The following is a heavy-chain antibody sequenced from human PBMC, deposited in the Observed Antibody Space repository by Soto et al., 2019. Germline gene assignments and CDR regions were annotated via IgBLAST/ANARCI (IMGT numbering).Heavy chain of an antibody. CDR1: GYTFTGYY. V-gene: IGHV1-2*02. D-gene: IGHD3-3*01. CDR3: ARDRARDYDFWRGSLGH. CDR2: INPNRGGT. J-gene: IGHJ5*02. Sequence: QVQLVQSGAEVKKPGASVKVSCKASGYTFTGYYMHWVRQAPGQGLEWMGWINPNRGGTNYAQKFQGRVTMTRDTSISTAYMELSRLRSDDTAVYYCARDRARDYDFWRGSLGHWGQGTLVTVSS.